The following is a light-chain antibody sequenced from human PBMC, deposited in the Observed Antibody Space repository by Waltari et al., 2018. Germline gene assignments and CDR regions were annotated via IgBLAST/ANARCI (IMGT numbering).Light chain of an antibody. CDR3: SSYTSSSTLNV. Sequence: QSALTQPASVSGSPGQSITISCTGTSSDVGGYNYVSCYQQPPGKAPKLMIYDVSNRPSGVSNRFSGSKSGNTASLTISGLQAEDEADYYCSSYTSSSTLNVFGSGTKVTVL. CDR1: SSDVGGYNY. V-gene: IGLV2-14*03. J-gene: IGLJ6*01. CDR2: DVS.